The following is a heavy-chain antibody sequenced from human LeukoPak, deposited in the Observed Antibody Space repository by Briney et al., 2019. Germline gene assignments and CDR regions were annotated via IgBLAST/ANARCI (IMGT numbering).Heavy chain of an antibody. V-gene: IGHV3-11*04. D-gene: IGHD5-12*01. CDR1: GFTFSDYY. CDR3: ARWYVDADASYV. CDR2: ISSSGSTI. Sequence: PGGSLSLSWAASGFTFSDYYMSWLRQPPGKGLEWVSYISSSGSTIYYADSVKGRFTISRDNAKNSLYLQMNSLRAEDTAVYYCARWYVDADASYVSGQGKMGTVSS. J-gene: IGHJ3*01.